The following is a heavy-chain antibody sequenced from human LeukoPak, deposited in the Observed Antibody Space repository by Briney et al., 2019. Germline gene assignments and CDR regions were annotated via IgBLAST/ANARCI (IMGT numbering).Heavy chain of an antibody. CDR3: AKGLEMATFTSPGDF. CDR2: VSGSGENT. V-gene: IGHV3-23*01. Sequence: GGSLRLSCTASGFTFTSYVMTWVRRTPGKGLEWVSAVSGSGENTYYADFVKGRFTMSRDNSKNTVYLQMNSLRAEDTAVYYCAKGLEMATFTSPGDFWGQGTLVTVSS. J-gene: IGHJ4*02. CDR1: GFTFTSYV. D-gene: IGHD5-24*01.